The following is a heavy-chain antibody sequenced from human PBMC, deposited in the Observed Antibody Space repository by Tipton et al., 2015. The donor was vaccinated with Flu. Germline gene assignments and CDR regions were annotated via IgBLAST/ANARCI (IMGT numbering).Heavy chain of an antibody. CDR2: IYTGGSS. V-gene: IGHV4-4*07. CDR3: ARDGYSGYDFGYYFDS. Sequence: TLSLTCTVSGGSLSGYYWSWIRQPAGKGLEWIGRIYTGGSSYYNPSLKSRVTMSVDTSKNQFSLKLDSMTAADTAVYFCARDGYSGYDFGYYFDSWGQGTVVTVST. D-gene: IGHD5-12*01. J-gene: IGHJ4*02. CDR1: GGSLSGYY.